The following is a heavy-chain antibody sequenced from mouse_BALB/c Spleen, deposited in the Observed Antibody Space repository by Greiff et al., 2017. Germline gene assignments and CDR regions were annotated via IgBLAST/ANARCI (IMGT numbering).Heavy chain of an antibody. CDR2: ISSGSSTI. J-gene: IGHJ3*01. CDR3: ARYGNYGFAY. V-gene: IGHV5-17*02. D-gene: IGHD2-1*01. CDR1: GFTFSSFG. Sequence: EVQGVESGGGLVQPGGSRKLSCAASGFTFSSFGMHWVRQAPEKGLEWVAYISSGSSTIYYADTVKGRFTISRDNPKNTLFLQMTSLRSEDTAMYYCARYGNYGFAYWGQGTLVTVSA.